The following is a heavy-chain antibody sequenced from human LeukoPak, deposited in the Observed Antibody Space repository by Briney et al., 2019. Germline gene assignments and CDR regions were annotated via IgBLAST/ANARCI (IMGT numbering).Heavy chain of an antibody. J-gene: IGHJ6*03. D-gene: IGHD5-24*01. CDR2: ISTTSSTR. CDR3: ARTGDGYSSFSYYYYMDV. CDR1: GFTFSDYY. V-gene: IGHV3-11*04. Sequence: GGSLRPSCAASGFTFSDYYMSWIRQAPGKGLEWLSCISTTSSTRYYADSVKGRFTISRDNAKKSLYLQVNSLRAEDTAVYYCARTGDGYSSFSYYYYMDVWGKGTTVSVSS.